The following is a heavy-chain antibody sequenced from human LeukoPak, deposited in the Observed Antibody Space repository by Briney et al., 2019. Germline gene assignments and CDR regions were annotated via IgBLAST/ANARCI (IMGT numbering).Heavy chain of an antibody. CDR1: GYTFTSYY. J-gene: IGHJ4*02. Sequence: ASVKVSCKASGYTFTSYYMHWVRQAPGQGLEWMGIINPSGGSTSYAQKFQGRVTMTRDTSTSTVYMELSSLRSEDTAVYYCAGDQGLDPTKDYWGQGTLVTVSS. CDR3: AGDQGLDPTKDY. V-gene: IGHV1-46*01. D-gene: IGHD6-19*01. CDR2: INPSGGST.